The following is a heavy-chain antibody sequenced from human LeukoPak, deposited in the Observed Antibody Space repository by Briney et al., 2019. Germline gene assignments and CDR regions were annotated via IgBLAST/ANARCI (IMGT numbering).Heavy chain of an antibody. CDR3: ARDHTPSGYYGD. CDR1: GYTFTSFY. D-gene: IGHD3-22*01. Sequence: ASVKVSCKASGYTFTSFYMHWVRQAPGQGLEWMGIINPSGGSTSYAQKFQGRVTMTRDMSTSTVYMELSSLRSEDTAVYYCARDHTPSGYYGDWGQGTLVTVSS. CDR2: INPSGGST. V-gene: IGHV1-46*01. J-gene: IGHJ4*02.